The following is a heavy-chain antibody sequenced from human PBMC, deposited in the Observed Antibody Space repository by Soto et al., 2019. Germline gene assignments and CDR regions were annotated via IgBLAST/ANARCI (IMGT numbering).Heavy chain of an antibody. Sequence: EVQLLESGGGLVQPGWSLRLSCAASGFTFSSYALSWVPQAPGKGWEWISAVSGSGGSTYYADSVKGRFTISRDDSKYTLDLQMNNLRAEDSAVYYCAKPPDYNSNDYWGQGTLVTVSS. CDR3: AKPPDYNSNDY. D-gene: IGHD1-20*01. CDR2: VSGSGGST. V-gene: IGHV3-23*01. J-gene: IGHJ4*02. CDR1: GFTFSSYA.